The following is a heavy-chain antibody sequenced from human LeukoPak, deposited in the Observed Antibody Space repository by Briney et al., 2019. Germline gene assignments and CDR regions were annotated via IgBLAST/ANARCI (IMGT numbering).Heavy chain of an antibody. D-gene: IGHD3-3*01. CDR3: AKDREARSVAYDAFDI. CDR2: IIPIFGTA. V-gene: IGHV1-69*13. Sequence: GASVKVSCKASGGTFSSYAISWVRQAPGQGLEWMGGIIPIFGTANYAQKFQGRVTITADESTSTAYMELSSLRSEDTAVYYCAKDREARSVAYDAFDIWGQGTKVTVSS. J-gene: IGHJ3*02. CDR1: GGTFSSYA.